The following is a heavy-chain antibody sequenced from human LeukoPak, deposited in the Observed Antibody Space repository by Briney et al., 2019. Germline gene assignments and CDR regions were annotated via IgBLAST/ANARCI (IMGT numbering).Heavy chain of an antibody. D-gene: IGHD1-26*01. CDR2: ISWNSGSI. CDR1: GFTFDDYA. CDR3: ARLNSGSYYHPFDY. Sequence: PGGSLRLSCAASGFTFDDYAMHWVRQAPGKGLEWVSGISWNSGSIGYADSVKGRFTISRDNAKNSLYLQMNSLRAEDTAVYYCARLNSGSYYHPFDYWGQGTLVTVSS. J-gene: IGHJ4*02. V-gene: IGHV3-9*01.